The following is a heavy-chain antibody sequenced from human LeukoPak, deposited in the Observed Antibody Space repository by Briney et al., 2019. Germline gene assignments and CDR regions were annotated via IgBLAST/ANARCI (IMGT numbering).Heavy chain of an antibody. Sequence: GGSLRLSCAASGFTFSDYYMSWIRQAPGKGLEWVSYISSSGSTIYYADSVKGRFTISRDNAKNSLYLQMNSLRAEDTAVYYCARDLYSSSWYARDGMDVWGQGTTVTVSS. D-gene: IGHD6-13*01. J-gene: IGHJ6*02. V-gene: IGHV3-11*01. CDR3: ARDLYSSSWYARDGMDV. CDR2: ISSSGSTI. CDR1: GFTFSDYY.